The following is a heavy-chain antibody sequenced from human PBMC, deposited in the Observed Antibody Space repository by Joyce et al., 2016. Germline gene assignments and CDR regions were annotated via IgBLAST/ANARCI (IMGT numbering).Heavy chain of an antibody. Sequence: EVQLVVYGGGLVQPGGSLRLSCAASGIIFSNKEMNWVRQAPGKGLEWISSINSDDSRIHYADSVRGRFTISRDNARNSLFLEMNSLRVEDTAMYYCTTPSCANWGQGSLVTVSS. V-gene: IGHV3-48*03. D-gene: IGHD2-2*01. J-gene: IGHJ4*02. CDR1: GIIFSNKE. CDR3: TTPSCAN. CDR2: INSDDSRI.